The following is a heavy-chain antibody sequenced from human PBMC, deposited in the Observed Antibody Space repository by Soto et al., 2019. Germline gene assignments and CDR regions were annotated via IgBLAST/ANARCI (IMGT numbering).Heavy chain of an antibody. CDR2: IFSSGTT. Sequence: SVTLSGTCPVSGDSISRGKKYWCWIHQPPGKGLEWIAYIFSSGTTYYNPSLKSRLTMSLDASQNQFSLKLNSLTDADTAVYYCARVHDSSGYYYPYYYYGMDVWGQGTTVTVSS. J-gene: IGHJ6*02. CDR1: GDSISRGKKY. CDR3: ARVHDSSGYYYPYYYYGMDV. D-gene: IGHD3-22*01. V-gene: IGHV4-30-4*01.